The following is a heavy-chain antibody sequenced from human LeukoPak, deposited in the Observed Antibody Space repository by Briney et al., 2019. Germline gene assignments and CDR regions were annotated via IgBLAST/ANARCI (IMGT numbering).Heavy chain of an antibody. D-gene: IGHD3-22*01. J-gene: IGHJ4*02. CDR2: IYYSGST. V-gene: IGHV4-39*01. CDR3: ARLYYYDSSGYSYLFDY. CDR1: GGSISSSSYY. Sequence: PSETLSLTCTVSGGSISSSSYYWGWIRQPPGKGLEWIGGIYYSGSTYYNPSLKSRVTISVDTSKNQFSLKLSSVTAADTAVYYCARLYYYDSSGYSYLFDYWGQGTLVTVSS.